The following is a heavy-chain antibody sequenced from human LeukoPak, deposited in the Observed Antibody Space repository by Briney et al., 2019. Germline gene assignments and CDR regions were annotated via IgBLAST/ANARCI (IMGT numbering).Heavy chain of an antibody. V-gene: IGHV3-9*01. J-gene: IGHJ4*02. CDR1: GFTFDDYA. CDR3: AKDIATGNRLYYFDY. D-gene: IGHD1-14*01. CDR2: ISWNSGSI. Sequence: PGGSLRLSCAASGFTFDDYAMHWVRQAPGKGLEWVSGISWNSGSIGYADSVKGRFTISRDNAKNSLYLQMNSLRAEDTALYCCAKDIATGNRLYYFDYWGQGTLVTVSS.